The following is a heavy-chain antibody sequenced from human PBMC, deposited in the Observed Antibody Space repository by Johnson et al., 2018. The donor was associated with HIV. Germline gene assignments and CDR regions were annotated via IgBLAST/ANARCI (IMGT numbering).Heavy chain of an antibody. CDR1: GFIFSTYG. Sequence: QVQLVESGGGVVQPGGSLRLSCVASGFIFSTYGMHWVRQAPGKGLEWLAFIRYDGSNEYYVDSVKGRFTISRDNSKNTLYLQMNSLKTEDTAVYYCTTLLGGGAFDIWGQGTMVSVSS. J-gene: IGHJ3*02. CDR3: TTLLGGGAFDI. CDR2: IRYDGSNE. D-gene: IGHD3-16*01. V-gene: IGHV3-30*02.